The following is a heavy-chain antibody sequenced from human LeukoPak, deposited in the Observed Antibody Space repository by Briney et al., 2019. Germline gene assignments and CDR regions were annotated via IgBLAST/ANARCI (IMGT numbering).Heavy chain of an antibody. D-gene: IGHD3-10*01. V-gene: IGHV1-46*03. Sequence: GASVKVSCKASGYTFTSYYMHWVRQAPGQGLEWMGIINPSGGSTSYAQKFQGRVTMTRDTSTSTVYMELSSLRSEDTAVYYCARDRGSGSYYVYFDHWGQGTLVTVSS. J-gene: IGHJ4*02. CDR2: INPSGGST. CDR3: ARDRGSGSYYVYFDH. CDR1: GYTFTSYY.